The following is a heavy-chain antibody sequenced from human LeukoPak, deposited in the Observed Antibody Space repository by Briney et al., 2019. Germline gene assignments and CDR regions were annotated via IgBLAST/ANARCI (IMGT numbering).Heavy chain of an antibody. CDR1: GFTFSSYE. J-gene: IGHJ6*02. Sequence: GGSLRPSCAASGFTFSSYEMNWVRQAPGKGLEWVSYISSSGSTIYYADSVKGRFTISRDNAKNSLYLQMNSLRAEDTAVYYCARGRGYAMDVWGQGTTVTVSS. CDR3: ARGRGYAMDV. D-gene: IGHD1-1*01. V-gene: IGHV3-48*03. CDR2: ISSSGSTI.